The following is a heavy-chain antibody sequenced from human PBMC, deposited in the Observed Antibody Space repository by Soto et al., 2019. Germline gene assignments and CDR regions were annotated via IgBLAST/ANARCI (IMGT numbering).Heavy chain of an antibody. CDR3: ARLEGLATISYYFDF. V-gene: IGHV4-39*01. CDR2: IYYSGST. CDR1: GDSISNNNFY. D-gene: IGHD3-9*01. J-gene: IGHJ4*02. Sequence: PSETLSLTCTVSGDSISNNNFYWGWIRQPPGKGLEWIGTIYYSGSTYYNPSLQTRVTISLDKSKSQFSLKLDSVTAADSAVYFCARLEGLATISYYFDFWGPGALVTVSS.